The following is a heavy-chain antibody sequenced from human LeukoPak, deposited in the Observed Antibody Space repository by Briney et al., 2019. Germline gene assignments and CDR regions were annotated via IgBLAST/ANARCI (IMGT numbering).Heavy chain of an antibody. Sequence: PGGSLRLSCAASGFTFTTYAMSWVRQAPGKGLEWVSAIGGSSDFTYYAEYVKGRFTISRDNSKNTLYLQMNSLRAEDTAVYYCAKVGASFYYGMDVWGQGTTVTVSS. CDR2: IGGSSDFT. J-gene: IGHJ6*02. CDR3: AKVGASFYYGMDV. D-gene: IGHD1-1*01. CDR1: GFTFTTYA. V-gene: IGHV3-23*01.